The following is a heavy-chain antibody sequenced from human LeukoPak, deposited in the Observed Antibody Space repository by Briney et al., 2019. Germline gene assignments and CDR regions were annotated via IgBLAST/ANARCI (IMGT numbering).Heavy chain of an antibody. Sequence: SETLSLTCVVSGYSISSGYFWGWIRQSPGKGLEWIAYMHHSGTTYYNSSLKSRVTISVDTSKNQFSLKLSSVTAADTAVYYCARRGDGYNPDCWGQGTLVTVSS. J-gene: IGHJ4*02. V-gene: IGHV4-38-2*01. CDR2: MHHSGTT. D-gene: IGHD5-24*01. CDR3: ARRGDGYNPDC. CDR1: GYSISSGYF.